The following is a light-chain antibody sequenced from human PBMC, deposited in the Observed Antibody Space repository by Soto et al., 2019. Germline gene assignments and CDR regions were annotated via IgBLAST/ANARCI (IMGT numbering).Light chain of an antibody. J-gene: IGKJ2*01. CDR3: QQSYSVPHA. CDR1: QSVSSK. V-gene: IGKV3-15*01. Sequence: EIVMTQSPATLSVSPGEGATLSCRASQSVSSKLAWYQQKPGQAPRLLIYGASTRATGIPARFSGSGSGTEFTLIISSLQSEDSATFYCQQSYSVPHAVGQGTNLEI. CDR2: GAS.